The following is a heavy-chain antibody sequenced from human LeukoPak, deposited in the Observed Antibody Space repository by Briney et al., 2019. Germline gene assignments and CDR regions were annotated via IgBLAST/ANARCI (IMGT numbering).Heavy chain of an antibody. V-gene: IGHV1-8*01. CDR3: AKGHDSILRHFDY. CDR2: MNPNSGNT. D-gene: IGHD3-9*01. Sequence: ASVKVSCKASGYTFTSYDINWVRQATGQVLEWMGWMNPNSGNTGYAQKFQGRVTMTRNTSISTAYMELSSLRSEDTAVYYCAKGHDSILRHFDYWGQGTLVTVSS. CDR1: GYTFTSYD. J-gene: IGHJ4*02.